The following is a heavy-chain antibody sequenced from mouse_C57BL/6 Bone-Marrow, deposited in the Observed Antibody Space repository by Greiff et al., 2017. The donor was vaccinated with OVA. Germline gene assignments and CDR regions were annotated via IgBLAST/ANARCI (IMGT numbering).Heavy chain of an antibody. CDR2: ISSGGSYT. J-gene: IGHJ2*01. CDR3: ARRGYGDY. CDR1: GFTFSSYG. D-gene: IGHD3-1*01. Sequence: EVNVVESGGDLVKPGGSLKLSCAASGFTFSSYGMSWVRQTPDKRLEWVATISSGGSYTYYPDSVKGRFTISRDNAKNTLYLQMSSLKSEDTAMYYCARRGYGDYWGQGTTLTVSS. V-gene: IGHV5-6*02.